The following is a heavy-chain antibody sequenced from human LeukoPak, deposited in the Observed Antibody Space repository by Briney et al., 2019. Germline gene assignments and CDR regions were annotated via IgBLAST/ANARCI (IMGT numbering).Heavy chain of an antibody. V-gene: IGHV1-2*02. CDR3: ARGDSSGYYYAFDI. J-gene: IGHJ3*02. Sequence: ASVKVSCKASGYTLIGYYMHGVRQAPGQGLEWMGWINPNSGGTNYAQNFQGRVTMTRDTSISTAYMEPSRLRSDDTAVYYCARGDSSGYYYAFDIWGQGTMVTVSS. D-gene: IGHD3-22*01. CDR1: GYTLIGYY. CDR2: INPNSGGT.